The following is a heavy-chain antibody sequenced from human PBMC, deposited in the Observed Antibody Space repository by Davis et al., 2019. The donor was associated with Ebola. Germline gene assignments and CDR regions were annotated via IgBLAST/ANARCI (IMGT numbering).Heavy chain of an antibody. V-gene: IGHV4-59*01. J-gene: IGHJ4*02. CDR3: SRRDFWSGYHFDY. D-gene: IGHD3-3*01. Sequence: SETLSLTCTVSGGSISSYYWSWIRQPPRKGLEWIGYIYYSGSTNYNPSLKSRVTISVDTSKNQFSLKLSSVTAADTAVYYCSRRDFWSGYHFDYWGQGTLVTVSS. CDR1: GGSISSYY. CDR2: IYYSGST.